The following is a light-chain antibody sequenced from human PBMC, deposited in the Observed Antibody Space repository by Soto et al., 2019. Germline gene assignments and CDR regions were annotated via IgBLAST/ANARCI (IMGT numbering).Light chain of an antibody. CDR3: QQYGSSWT. Sequence: ELVWTQSPGPLSLSPWEGAIFSRRASQSVSSSYLAWYEQKPGQAPRLLIYGASSRATGIPDRFSVNGSGTDFTLTIRRLEPEDFAVDYCQQYGSSWTFGQWTKVDIK. CDR2: GAS. J-gene: IGKJ1*01. CDR1: QSVSSSY. V-gene: IGKV3-20*01.